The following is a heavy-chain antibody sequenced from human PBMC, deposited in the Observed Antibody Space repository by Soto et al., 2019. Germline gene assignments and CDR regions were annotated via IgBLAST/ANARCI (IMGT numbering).Heavy chain of an antibody. D-gene: IGHD1-1*01. V-gene: IGHV4-59*08. CDR3: ARQGYGPRHGLVDV. CDR1: AGSIIDYY. CDR2: INHNGYS. Sequence: QVQLQESGPGLVKPSETLSLTCNVSAGSIIDYYCSWFRQPPGKGLEWIGYINHNGYSAYNLALKRRITMSVDTSKTQFSLVPDSVTDTDTAVYYCARQGYGPRHGLVDVWGQGTTVIVSS. J-gene: IGHJ6*02.